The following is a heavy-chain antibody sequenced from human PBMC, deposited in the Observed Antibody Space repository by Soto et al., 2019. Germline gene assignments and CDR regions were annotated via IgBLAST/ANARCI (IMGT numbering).Heavy chain of an antibody. Sequence: SETLSLTCSVSGGSISTVGHYWTWIRKPPGKGLEWIGSIYHTGSTYYSKSLRSRLTMSVDTSKSQFSLRLSSVTAADTAVYYCARATGTLRSRNCDYWGQGSLVTVSS. CDR3: ARATGTLRSRNCDY. CDR2: IYHTGST. CDR1: GGSISTVGHY. V-gene: IGHV4-31*03. J-gene: IGHJ4*02. D-gene: IGHD1-1*01.